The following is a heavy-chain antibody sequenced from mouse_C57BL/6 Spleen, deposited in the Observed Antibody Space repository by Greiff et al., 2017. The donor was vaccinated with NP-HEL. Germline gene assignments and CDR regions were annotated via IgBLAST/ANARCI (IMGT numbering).Heavy chain of an antibody. Sequence: EVQLQQSVAELVRPGASVKLSCTASGFNFKNTYMHWVKQRPEQGLEWIGRIDPANGNTKYAPKFQGKATITVDTSSNTAYLQLSSLTSEDTAIFSCASSGSPAIGYWGQGTSVTVSS. CDR2: IDPANGNT. CDR3: ASSGSPAIGY. D-gene: IGHD2-2*01. J-gene: IGHJ4*01. CDR1: GFNFKNTY. V-gene: IGHV14-3*01.